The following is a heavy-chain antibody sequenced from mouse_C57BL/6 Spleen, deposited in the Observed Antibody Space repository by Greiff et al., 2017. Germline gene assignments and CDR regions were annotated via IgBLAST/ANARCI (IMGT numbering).Heavy chain of an antibody. Sequence: QVQLQQPGAELVKPGASVKLSCKASGYTFTSYWMHWVKQRPGRGLEWIGRIDPNSGGTKYNEKFKSKATLTVDKPSSTAYMQLSSLTPEDSAVYYCARGALWSKGYFDVWGTGNTVTVSS. CDR1: GYTFTSYW. J-gene: IGHJ1*03. D-gene: IGHD1-1*02. V-gene: IGHV1-72*01. CDR3: ARGALWSKGYFDV. CDR2: IDPNSGGT.